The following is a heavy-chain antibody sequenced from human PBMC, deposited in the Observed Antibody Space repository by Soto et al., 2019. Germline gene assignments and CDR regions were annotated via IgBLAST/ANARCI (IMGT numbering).Heavy chain of an antibody. D-gene: IGHD5-12*01. Sequence: PSETLSLTCAVYGGSFSGYYWSWIRQPPGKGLEWIGEINHSGSTNYNPSLKSRVTISVDTSKNQFSLKLSSVTAADTAVYYCARGGRRDGYRKTPRRFDYWGQGTLVTVSS. CDR3: ARGGRRDGYRKTPRRFDY. CDR2: INHSGST. V-gene: IGHV4-34*01. J-gene: IGHJ4*02. CDR1: GGSFSGYY.